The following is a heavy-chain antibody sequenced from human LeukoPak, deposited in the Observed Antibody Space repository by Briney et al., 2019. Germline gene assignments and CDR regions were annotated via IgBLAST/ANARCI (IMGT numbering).Heavy chain of an antibody. D-gene: IGHD2-2*01. CDR3: ARGVVPAAKRSYYYYGMDV. Sequence: ASVKVSCKASGYFFTSYGICWLRQAPGHPLEWMGWFSAYNGNTNYAQKLQGRVTMTTDTSTSTAYMEVRSLRSDDTAVHYCARGVVPAAKRSYYYYGMDVWGQGTTVTVSS. J-gene: IGHJ6*02. CDR1: GYFFTSYG. V-gene: IGHV1-18*01. CDR2: FSAYNGNT.